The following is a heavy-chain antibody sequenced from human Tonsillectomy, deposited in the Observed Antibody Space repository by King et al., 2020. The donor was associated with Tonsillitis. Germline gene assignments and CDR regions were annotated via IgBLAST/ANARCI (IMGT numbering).Heavy chain of an antibody. CDR1: GYTFTGYY. CDR2: INPSSGDT. Sequence: VQLVESGAEVKKPGASVRVSCKASGYTFTGYYMHWVRQAPGQGLEWVGGINPSSGDTNCAQKVQGRVTMTRETSSSTAYRGLSRLRADDTAMYYCARVISAMVTGIDFWGQGTLVTVSS. CDR3: ARVISAMVTGIDF. V-gene: IGHV1-2*02. D-gene: IGHD5-18*01. J-gene: IGHJ4*02.